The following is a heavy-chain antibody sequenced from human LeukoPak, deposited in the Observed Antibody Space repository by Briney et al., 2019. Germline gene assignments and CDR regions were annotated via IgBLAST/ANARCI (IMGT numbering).Heavy chain of an antibody. V-gene: IGHV3-9*01. CDR3: IRDLGLSHAYGAFDV. J-gene: IGHJ3*01. Sequence: PGRSLRLSCAASGFIFDDYAIHWVRQAPGKGLEWVSGIGNEGSTFYPGSLKGRFTISRDNAKNSLYLQMNSLSAEDTAVYYCIRDLGLSHAYGAFDVWGQGALVTVSS. CDR1: GFIFDDYA. D-gene: IGHD3-16*01. CDR2: IGNEGST.